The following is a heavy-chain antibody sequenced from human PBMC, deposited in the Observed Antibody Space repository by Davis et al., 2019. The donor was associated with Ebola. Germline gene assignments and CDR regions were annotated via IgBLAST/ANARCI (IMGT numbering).Heavy chain of an antibody. J-gene: IGHJ4*02. V-gene: IGHV3-21*01. D-gene: IGHD3-22*01. CDR3: AREADYYDSSGYSHYLDY. Sequence: GESLKISCAASGFTFSRYTMNWVRQAPGKGLEWVSSISSSSSYIYYADSVKGRFTISRDNAKNSLYLQMNSLRAEDTAVYYCAREADYYDSSGYSHYLDYWGQGTLVTVSS. CDR2: ISSSSSYI. CDR1: GFTFSRYT.